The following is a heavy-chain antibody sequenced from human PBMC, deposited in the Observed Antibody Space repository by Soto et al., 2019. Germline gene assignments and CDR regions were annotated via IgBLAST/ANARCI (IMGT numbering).Heavy chain of an antibody. V-gene: IGHV4-59*01. CDR3: ARVKLVVVAATSSGFYFDY. CDR1: GGSISSYY. Sequence: PSETLSLTCTVSGGSISSYYWSWIRQPPGKGLEWIGYIYYSGSTNYNPSLKSRVTISVDTSKNQFSLKLSSVTAADTAVYYCARVKLVVVAATSSGFYFDYSGQGTLVTVSS. D-gene: IGHD2-15*01. CDR2: IYYSGST. J-gene: IGHJ4*02.